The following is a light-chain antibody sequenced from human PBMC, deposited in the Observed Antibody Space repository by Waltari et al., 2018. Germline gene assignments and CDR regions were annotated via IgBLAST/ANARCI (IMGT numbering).Light chain of an antibody. CDR1: GSDIGSYNR. J-gene: IGLJ1*01. CDR2: EVN. Sequence: QSALTQPPSVSGSPGQSVTISCSGTGSDIGSYNRVSWYQPSPGTAPRLMIYEVNSRPSGVPDRFSGSKSGNTASLTISGLQAEDEADYYCSSYTTSTTQVFGTGTKVTVL. V-gene: IGLV2-18*02. CDR3: SSYTTSTTQV.